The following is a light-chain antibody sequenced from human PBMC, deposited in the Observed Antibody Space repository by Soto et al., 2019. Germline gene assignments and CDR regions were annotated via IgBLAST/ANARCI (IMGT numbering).Light chain of an antibody. CDR1: QSVTSNY. Sequence: EIVLTNSPGTLSLSPGERATLSCRASQSVTSNYLAWYQQKPGQAPGLLIYDTSTRASGVPDRFSGSGSGTEFTLTISRLEPEDFAVYYCQQYGTSPQTFGQGTKVDIK. V-gene: IGKV3-20*01. J-gene: IGKJ1*01. CDR3: QQYGTSPQT. CDR2: DTS.